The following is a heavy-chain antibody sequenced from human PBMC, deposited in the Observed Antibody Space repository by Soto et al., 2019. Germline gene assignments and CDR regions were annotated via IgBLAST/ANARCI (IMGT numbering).Heavy chain of an antibody. V-gene: IGHV1-69*13. CDR1: GGTFSSYA. J-gene: IGHJ4*02. CDR3: ARVPSGGRIAVAGNFDY. CDR2: IIPIFGTA. Sequence: SVEVSCRASGGTFSSYAISWVRQAPGQGLEWMGGIIPIFGTANYAQKFQGRVTITADESTSTAYMELSSLRSEDTAVYYCARVPSGGRIAVAGNFDYWGQGTLVTVSS. D-gene: IGHD6-19*01.